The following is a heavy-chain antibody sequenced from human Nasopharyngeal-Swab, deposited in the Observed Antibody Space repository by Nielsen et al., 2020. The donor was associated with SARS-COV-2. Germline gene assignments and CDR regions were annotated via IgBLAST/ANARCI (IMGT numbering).Heavy chain of an antibody. CDR2: IRSKASSYAT. V-gene: IGHV3-73*01. CDR3: TSAYSSGWYR. D-gene: IGHD6-19*01. Sequence: GESLKVSCAASGFTFSGSTMHWVRQASGKGLEWVGRIRSKASSYATAYAASVKGRFTISRDDSKNTAYLQMNSLKTEDTAVYYCTSAYSSGWYRWGQGTLVTVSS. J-gene: IGHJ4*02. CDR1: GFTFSGST.